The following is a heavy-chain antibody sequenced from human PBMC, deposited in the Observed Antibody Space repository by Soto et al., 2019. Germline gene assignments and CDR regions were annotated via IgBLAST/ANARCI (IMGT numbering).Heavy chain of an antibody. J-gene: IGHJ5*02. CDR2: INHSGST. D-gene: IGHD2-15*01. CDR3: ARGRMRVVAARGWFAP. CDR1: GGSFSGYY. V-gene: IGHV4-34*01. Sequence: QVQLQQWGAGLLKPSETLSLTCAVYGGSFSGYYWSWIRQPPGKGLEWIGEINHSGSTNYTPSLKSRVTISVDTSKNQFSLKLSSVTAADTAVYYCARGRMRVVAARGWFAPWGQGTLVTVAS.